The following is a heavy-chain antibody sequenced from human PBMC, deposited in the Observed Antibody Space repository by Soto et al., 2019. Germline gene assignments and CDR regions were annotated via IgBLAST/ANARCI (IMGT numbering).Heavy chain of an antibody. CDR1: GYSFTSYW. CDR2: IDPSDSYT. V-gene: IGHV5-10-1*01. D-gene: IGHD6-13*01. J-gene: IGHJ5*02. CDR3: ARHGGVEGIAAAANWFDP. Sequence: GESLKISCKGSGYSFTSYWISWVRQMPGKGLEWMGRIDPSDSYTNYSPSFQGHVTISADKSISTAYLQWSSLKASDTAMYYCARHGGVEGIAAAANWFDPWGQGTLVTVS.